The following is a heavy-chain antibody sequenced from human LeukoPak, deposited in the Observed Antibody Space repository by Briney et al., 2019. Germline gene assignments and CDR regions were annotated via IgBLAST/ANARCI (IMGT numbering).Heavy chain of an antibody. CDR1: GYTXTGYY. CDR2: INPNNGGT. D-gene: IGHD1-26*01. J-gene: IGHJ3*01. V-gene: IGHV1-2*02. CDR3: AREGYGGGQDFDV. Sequence: ASVKVSCKASGYTXTGYYMHWVRQAPGQGLEWMGWINPNNGGTNYAQKFQGRVTMTRDTSISTAYMDLSRLKSDDTAVYYCAREGYGGGQDFDVWGQGTMVTVSS.